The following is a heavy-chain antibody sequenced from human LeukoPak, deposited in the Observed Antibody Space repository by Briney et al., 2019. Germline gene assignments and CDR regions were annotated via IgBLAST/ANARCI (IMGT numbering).Heavy chain of an antibody. V-gene: IGHV3-74*01. CDR2: INTDGSST. Sequence: GGSLRLSCAASAFTFSSYWMHWVRQAPGKGLVWVSRINTDGSSTSYADSVKGRFTISRDNAKNTLYLQMNSLRAEDTAVYYCARERERLGFDYWGQGTLVTVSS. J-gene: IGHJ4*02. D-gene: IGHD3-16*01. CDR3: ARERERLGFDY. CDR1: AFTFSSYW.